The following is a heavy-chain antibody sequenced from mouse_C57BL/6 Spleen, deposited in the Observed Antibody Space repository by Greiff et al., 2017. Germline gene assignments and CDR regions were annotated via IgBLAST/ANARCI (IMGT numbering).Heavy chain of an antibody. V-gene: IGHV1-64*01. Sequence: QVQLQQPGAELVKPGASVKLSCKASGYTFTRYCMHWVKQRPGQCLEWIGMIHPNSGSTNYNEKFKSKATLTLNKSSITAYMQLSSLTSEDSAVYYCASASEWAWFAYRGQGTLVTVYA. J-gene: IGHJ3*01. CDR1: GYTFTRYC. CDR2: IHPNSGST. CDR3: ASASEWAWFAY.